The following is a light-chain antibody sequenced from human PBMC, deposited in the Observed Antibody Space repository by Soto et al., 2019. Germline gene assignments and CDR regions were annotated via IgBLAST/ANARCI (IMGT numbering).Light chain of an antibody. V-gene: IGLV1-51*01. CDR1: SSNIGNNY. Sequence: QSVLTQPPSVSAAPGQKVTISCSGSSSNIGNNYVSWYQQLPGTAPKLLIYVNNKRPSGIPDRFSGSKSGTSATLGITGLQTGDEADYYCGTWDSSLSAYVVFGGGTQLTVL. J-gene: IGLJ2*01. CDR2: VNN. CDR3: GTWDSSLSAYVV.